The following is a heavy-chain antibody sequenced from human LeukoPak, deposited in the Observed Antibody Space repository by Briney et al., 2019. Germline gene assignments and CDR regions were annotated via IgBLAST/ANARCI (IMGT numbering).Heavy chain of an antibody. CDR3: ARDRGRVDAYFDY. Sequence: SETLSLTCTVSGGSISSSSYYWGWIRQPPGKGLEWIGSIYYSGSTYSNPSLKSRVTISGDTSKNQFSLKLSSVTAADTAVYYCARDRGRVDAYFDYWGQGTLVTVSS. CDR1: GGSISSSSYY. CDR2: IYYSGST. D-gene: IGHD5-12*01. J-gene: IGHJ4*02. V-gene: IGHV4-39*07.